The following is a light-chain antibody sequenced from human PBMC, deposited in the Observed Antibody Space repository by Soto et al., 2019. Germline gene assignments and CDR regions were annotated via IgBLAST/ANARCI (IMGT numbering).Light chain of an antibody. Sequence: DIVMTQSPDSLAVSLGERATINCKSSQSVLYSSNNKNYLAWYQQKPGQPPKLLIYWASTRESGVPDRLSGSGSGTDFTLTISSLQAEDVAVYYCQQYYSTPWTFGQGPKVEIK. J-gene: IGKJ1*01. CDR2: WAS. CDR1: QSVLYSSNNKNY. CDR3: QQYYSTPWT. V-gene: IGKV4-1*01.